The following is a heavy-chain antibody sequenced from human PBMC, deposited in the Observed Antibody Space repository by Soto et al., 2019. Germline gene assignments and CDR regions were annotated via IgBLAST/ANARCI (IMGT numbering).Heavy chain of an antibody. CDR2: INHSGST. Sequence: QVQLQQWGAGLLKPSETLSLTCAVYGGSFSGYYWSWIRQPPGKGLEWIGEINHSGSTNYNPSLKSRVTISVDTSKNRFSLKLSSVTAAETAVYYCARGWKLRYGDYVGYDYWGQGTLVTVSS. D-gene: IGHD4-17*01. CDR3: ARGWKLRYGDYVGYDY. V-gene: IGHV4-34*01. CDR1: GGSFSGYY. J-gene: IGHJ4*02.